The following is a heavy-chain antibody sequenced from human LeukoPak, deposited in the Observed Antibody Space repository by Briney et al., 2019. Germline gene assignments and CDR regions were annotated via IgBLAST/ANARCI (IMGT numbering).Heavy chain of an antibody. CDR3: ARSRGRGYSYGSNYFDY. D-gene: IGHD5-18*01. Sequence: PSETLSLTCAVYGGSFSGYYWSWIRQPPGKGLEWIGEINHSGSTNYNPSLKSRVTTSVDTSKNQFSLKLSSVTAADTAVYYCARSRGRGYSYGSNYFDYWGQGTLVTVSS. CDR2: INHSGST. J-gene: IGHJ4*02. V-gene: IGHV4-34*01. CDR1: GGSFSGYY.